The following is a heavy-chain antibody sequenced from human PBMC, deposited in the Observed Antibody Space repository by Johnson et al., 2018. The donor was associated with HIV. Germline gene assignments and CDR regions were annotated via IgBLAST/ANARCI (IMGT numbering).Heavy chain of an antibody. J-gene: IGHJ3*02. CDR2: INWNGGST. V-gene: IGHV3-20*04. CDR1: GFTFSSHD. Sequence: EVQLVESGGGVVQPGRSLRLSCGASGFTFSSHDMDWVRQAPGKGLEWVSGINWNGGSTGYADSVKGRFTISRDNAKNSLYLQMNSLRAEDTALYYCARDSYLNDDAFDIWGQGTMVTVSS. CDR3: ARDSYLNDDAFDI. D-gene: IGHD1-1*01.